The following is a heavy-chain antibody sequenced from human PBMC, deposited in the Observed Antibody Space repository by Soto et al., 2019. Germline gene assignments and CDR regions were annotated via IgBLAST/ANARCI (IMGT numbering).Heavy chain of an antibody. J-gene: IGHJ5*02. Sequence: EVQLVESGGGLVQPGGSLRLSCAASGFTFSSYSMNWVRQAPGKGLEGVSYVSSSSSTIYYADSVKGRFTISRDKAKNSRDLKMNNQRDEDTAVYYCVRNIVGATAGWFDHWGQGSLVTVSS. CDR1: GFTFSSYS. CDR2: VSSSSSTI. D-gene: IGHD1-26*01. V-gene: IGHV3-48*02. CDR3: VRNIVGATAGWFDH.